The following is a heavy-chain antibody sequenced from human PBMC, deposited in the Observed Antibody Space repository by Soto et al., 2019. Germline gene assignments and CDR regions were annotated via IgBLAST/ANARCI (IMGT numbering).Heavy chain of an antibody. Sequence: EVQLLESGGGLVRPGGSLRLSCAASGFTFYNYAMNWVRQAPGKGLEWVSTISGGGDGTYYADSVKGRFTISRDNFRNTVDLQMNSLRAEDTAVYYCAKKGLGSLATYCTTGDCHYAFAVWGQGTLVTVSS. V-gene: IGHV3-23*01. D-gene: IGHD2-8*01. CDR1: GFTFYNYA. J-gene: IGHJ3*01. CDR3: AKKGLGSLATYCTTGDCHYAFAV. CDR2: ISGGGDGT.